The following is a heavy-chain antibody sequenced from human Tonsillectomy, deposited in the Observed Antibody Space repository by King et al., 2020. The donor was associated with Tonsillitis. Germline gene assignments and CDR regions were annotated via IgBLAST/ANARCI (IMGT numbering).Heavy chain of an antibody. CDR1: GFTFSSYG. V-gene: IGHV3-33*01. CDR3: ARDKPPNDGDYADWYFDL. Sequence: VQLVESGGGVVQPGRSLRLSCAASGFTFSSYGMHWVRQAPGKGLQWVAVIWYDGSKKYYADSVKGRFTISRDNSKNTLYLQMNSLRAEDTAVYYCARDKPPNDGDYADWYFDLWGRGTLVTVSS. D-gene: IGHD4-17*01. CDR2: IWYDGSKK. J-gene: IGHJ2*01.